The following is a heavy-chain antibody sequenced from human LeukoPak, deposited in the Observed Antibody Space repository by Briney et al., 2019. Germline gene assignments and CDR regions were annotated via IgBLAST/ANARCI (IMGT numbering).Heavy chain of an antibody. CDR3: ARTYDFGRGPPGDAFDN. CDR1: GFTFTIFG. J-gene: IGHJ3*02. V-gene: IGHV3-48*01. Sequence: GGSLRLSCATSGFTFTIFGINWVRQAPGKGPEWVSYIDARTGITYYADSVQGRFTISRDNAKESVFLQMNRLRVDDTAVYYCARTYDFGRGPPGDAFDNWGQGTPVTVS. CDR2: IDARTGIT. D-gene: IGHD3-3*01.